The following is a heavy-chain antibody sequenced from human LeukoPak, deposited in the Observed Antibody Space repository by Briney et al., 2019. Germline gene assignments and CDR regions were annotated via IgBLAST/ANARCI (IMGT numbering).Heavy chain of an antibody. V-gene: IGHV3-21*01. J-gene: IGHJ4*02. CDR3: ASEDCTGDSCRFYSFDY. Sequence: GGSLRLSCAASGFTFSSYSMNWVRQAPGKGLEWVSSICSSRSYIYDADSVKGRFTISRDNAKNSLYLQMNSLRAEDTAVYSCASEDCTGDSCRFYSFDYWGQGTLVTVSS. CDR2: ICSSRSYI. D-gene: IGHD2-15*01. CDR1: GFTFSSYS.